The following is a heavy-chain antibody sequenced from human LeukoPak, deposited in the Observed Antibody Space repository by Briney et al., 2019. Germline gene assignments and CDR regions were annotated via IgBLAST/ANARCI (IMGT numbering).Heavy chain of an antibody. V-gene: IGHV1-46*01. CDR2: INPSGGST. Sequence: DSVKVSCKASGYTFASNYMHWVRQAPGQGLEWMGIINPSGGSTSYAQKFQGRVTMTRETSTSTVYMELSSLRSEDTAVYYCARDGKFNGAVAGSACYWFAPWGQGTLSSSPQ. J-gene: IGHJ5*02. D-gene: IGHD6-13*01. CDR1: GYTFASNY. CDR3: ARDGKFNGAVAGSACYWFAP.